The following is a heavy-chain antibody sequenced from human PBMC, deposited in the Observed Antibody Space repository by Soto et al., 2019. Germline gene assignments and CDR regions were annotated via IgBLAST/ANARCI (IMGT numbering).Heavy chain of an antibody. D-gene: IGHD3-10*01. V-gene: IGHV4-34*01. J-gene: IGHJ5*02. Sequence: PSETLSLTCAVYGGSFSGYYWSWIRQPPGKGLEWIGEINHSGSTNYNPSLKSRVTISVDTSKNQFSLKLSSVTAADTAVYYCASGRDRGLLHGVSDWFDPWGQGTLVT. CDR1: GGSFSGYY. CDR2: INHSGST. CDR3: ASGRDRGLLHGVSDWFDP.